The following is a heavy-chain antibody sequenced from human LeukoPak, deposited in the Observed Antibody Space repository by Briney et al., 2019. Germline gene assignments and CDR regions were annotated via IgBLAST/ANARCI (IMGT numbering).Heavy chain of an antibody. CDR1: AFPVSDNY. Sequence: PGRSLRLSCAASAFPVSDNYMSCVRQAPGKGLEWVGFVRTNSYGGTTDYAASVKGRFTISRDESKTIAYLHMNSLKTDDTAVYYCSRGSTYLNYFHFWGLGTLVTVSS. CDR3: SRGSTYLNYFHF. D-gene: IGHD1-26*01. CDR2: VRTNSYGGTT. J-gene: IGHJ4*02. V-gene: IGHV3-49*04.